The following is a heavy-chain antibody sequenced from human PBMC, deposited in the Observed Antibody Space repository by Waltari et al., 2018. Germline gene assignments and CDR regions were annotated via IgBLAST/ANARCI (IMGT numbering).Heavy chain of an antibody. J-gene: IGHJ4*02. CDR2: MSSSGSTI. Sequence: EVQLVESGGGLVQPGGSLRLSCAASGFPFSSYEMNWFRKAPGQGLEWVSYMSSSGSTIYYADSVKGRFTISRDNSKNTLYLQMNSLRAEDTAVYYCANAALEWLLIVRFRSDYWGQGTLVTVSS. V-gene: IGHV3-48*03. CDR3: ANAALEWLLIVRFRSDY. D-gene: IGHD3-3*01. CDR1: GFPFSSYE.